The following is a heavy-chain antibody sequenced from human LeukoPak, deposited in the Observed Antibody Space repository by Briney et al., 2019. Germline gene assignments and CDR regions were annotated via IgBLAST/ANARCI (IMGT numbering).Heavy chain of an antibody. J-gene: IGHJ4*02. D-gene: IGHD6-19*01. CDR1: GCRHTYYW. V-gene: IGHV5-51*01. CDR2: IYPGDSSI. Sequence: GGSLMISCNGFGCRHTYYWLDWVRQMPGKGLEGMGIIYPGDSSIRYSPSCQGQVTISVDKSIITAYLQWGSLKASDTAMYYCARQIATGYSSGWSAWGQGTLVTVPS. CDR3: ARQIATGYSSGWSA.